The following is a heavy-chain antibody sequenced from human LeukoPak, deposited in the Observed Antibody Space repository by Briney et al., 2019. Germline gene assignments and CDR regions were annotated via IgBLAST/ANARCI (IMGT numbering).Heavy chain of an antibody. CDR2: ISGSGGST. Sequence: GGSLRLSCAASGFTFSSYAMSWVRQAPGKGLEWVSAISGSGGSTYYADSVKGRFTISRDDSKNTLYLQMNSLRAEDTVVYYCAKGGEIYGDHPLFDYWGQGTLVTVSS. V-gene: IGHV3-23*01. J-gene: IGHJ4*02. CDR3: AKGGEIYGDHPLFDY. D-gene: IGHD4-17*01. CDR1: GFTFSSYA.